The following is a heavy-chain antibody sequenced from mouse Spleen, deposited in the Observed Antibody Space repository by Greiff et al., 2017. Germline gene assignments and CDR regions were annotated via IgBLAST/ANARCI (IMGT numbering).Heavy chain of an antibody. Sequence: QVQLQQSGAELVRPGASVTLSCKASGYTFTDYEMHWVKQTPVHGLEWIGAIDPETGGTAYNQKFKGKAILTADKSSSTAYMELRSLTSEDSAVYYCTSEDYGYGYFAVWGAGTTVTVSS. V-gene: IGHV1-15*01. CDR3: TSEDYGYGYFAV. CDR2: IDPETGGT. CDR1: GYTFTDYE. D-gene: IGHD1-1*01. J-gene: IGHJ1*01.